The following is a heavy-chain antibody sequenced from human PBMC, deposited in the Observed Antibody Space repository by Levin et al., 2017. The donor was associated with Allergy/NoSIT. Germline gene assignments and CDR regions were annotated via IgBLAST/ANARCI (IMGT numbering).Heavy chain of an antibody. CDR2: SYYSGTA. J-gene: IGHJ5*01. D-gene: IGHD2-8*02. V-gene: IGHV4-31*02. CDR3: ARVRNAGGRGWFDS. Sequence: PGKGLEWIGHSYYSGTAYYSPSLKSRLTISVDTSKNQFSLKLSPVTAADSAVYYCARVRNAGGRGWFDSWGQGTLVTVSS.